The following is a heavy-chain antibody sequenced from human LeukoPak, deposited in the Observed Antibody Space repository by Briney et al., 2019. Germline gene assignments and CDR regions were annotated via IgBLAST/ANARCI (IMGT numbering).Heavy chain of an antibody. J-gene: IGHJ5*02. D-gene: IGHD3-3*01. CDR1: GLTFDDYA. CDR2: ISWNSGSI. Sequence: GGSLRLSCAASGLTFDDYAMHWVRQAPGKGLEWVSGISWNSGSIGYADSVKGRFTISRDNAENSLYLQMNSLRAEDTALYYCAKDIGRFLEWLGFDPWGQGTLVTVSS. CDR3: AKDIGRFLEWLGFDP. V-gene: IGHV3-9*01.